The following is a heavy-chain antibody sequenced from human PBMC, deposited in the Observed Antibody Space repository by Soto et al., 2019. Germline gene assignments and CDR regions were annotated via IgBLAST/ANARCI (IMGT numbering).Heavy chain of an antibody. Sequence: QVQLVQSGAEVKKPGASVKVSCKASGYTFTSYGISWVRQAPGQGLEWMGWISAYNGNTNYAQKLQGRVTMTTDTSTSTAYLELRSLRSDDTAVYYCARWRRDYDSSGKFDYWGQGTLVTVSS. CDR1: GYTFTSYG. CDR3: ARWRRDYDSSGKFDY. D-gene: IGHD3-22*01. V-gene: IGHV1-18*01. CDR2: ISAYNGNT. J-gene: IGHJ4*02.